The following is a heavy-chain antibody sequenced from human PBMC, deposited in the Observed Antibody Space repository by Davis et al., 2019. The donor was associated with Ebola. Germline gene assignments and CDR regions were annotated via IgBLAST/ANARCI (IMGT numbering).Heavy chain of an antibody. Sequence: SETLSLTCAVYGGSFNGYYWSWIRQPPGKGLEWIGEINHSGSTNYNPSLKSRVTISVDTSKNQFSLKLSSVTAADTAVYYCARVAAMVWFDPWGQGTLVTVSS. J-gene: IGHJ5*02. V-gene: IGHV4-34*01. CDR1: GGSFNGYY. CDR2: INHSGST. D-gene: IGHD5-18*01. CDR3: ARVAAMVWFDP.